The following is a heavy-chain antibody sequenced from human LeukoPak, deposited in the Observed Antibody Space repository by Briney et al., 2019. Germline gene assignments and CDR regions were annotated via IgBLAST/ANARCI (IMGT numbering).Heavy chain of an antibody. CDR3: ARDSPNEGILWWSIDY. CDR1: GFSFSDYN. D-gene: IGHD2-21*01. J-gene: IGHJ4*02. Sequence: GGSLRLSCAASGFSFSDYNMNWVRQAPGRALEWVSSISSSSSYIYYADSVKGRFTISRDNAKNSLYLQMNSLRAEDTAVYYCARDSPNEGILWWSIDYGGQGTLVTVAS. CDR2: ISSSSSYI. V-gene: IGHV3-21*01.